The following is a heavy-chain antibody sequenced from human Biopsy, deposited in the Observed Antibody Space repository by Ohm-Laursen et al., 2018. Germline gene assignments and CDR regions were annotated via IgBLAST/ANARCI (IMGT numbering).Heavy chain of an antibody. Sequence: SLRLSCTASGFTFSSYAMSWVHQAPGKGLEWVSTINSSGGSTYYADSVKGRFTISRNNSKNTLYLQMNSLRAEDTAVYYCVREMSHESTIRDSFDLWGQGTMVTVSS. CDR3: VREMSHESTIRDSFDL. V-gene: IGHV3-23*01. CDR2: INSSGGST. CDR1: GFTFSSYA. D-gene: IGHD5/OR15-5a*01. J-gene: IGHJ3*01.